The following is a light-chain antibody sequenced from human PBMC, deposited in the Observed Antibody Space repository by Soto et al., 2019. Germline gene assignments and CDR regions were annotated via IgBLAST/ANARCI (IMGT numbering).Light chain of an antibody. J-gene: IGLJ1*01. Sequence: ASVSGSPGQSNPVSCTVRSSDVGGFEYVSWYQHQPVKAPKLIIYDVTKRPSGVSNRFSGSKSGNTASLTISGIQAEDEGDYYCGSITRSSTSVFGTGTKVTVL. CDR2: DVT. V-gene: IGLV2-14*01. CDR3: GSITRSSTSV. CDR1: SSDVGGFEY.